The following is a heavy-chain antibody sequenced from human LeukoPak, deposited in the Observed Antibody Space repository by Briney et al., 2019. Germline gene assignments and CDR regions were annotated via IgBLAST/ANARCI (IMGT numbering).Heavy chain of an antibody. V-gene: IGHV3-7*01. CDR1: GFTFSSYW. J-gene: IGHJ4*02. D-gene: IGHD5-18*01. Sequence: GGSLRLSCAASGFTFSSYWMSWVRQAPGKGLEWVANIKQDGSEKYCVDSVKGRFTISRDNAKNSLYLQMNSLRAEDTAVYYCARGWGNSCGFFDYWGQGTLVTVSS. CDR3: ARGWGNSCGFFDY. CDR2: IKQDGSEK.